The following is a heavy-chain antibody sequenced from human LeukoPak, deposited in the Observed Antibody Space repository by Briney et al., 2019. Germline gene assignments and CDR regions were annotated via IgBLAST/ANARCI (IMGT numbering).Heavy chain of an antibody. V-gene: IGHV4-38-2*02. CDR2: IYYSGST. Sequence: SETLSLTCIVSGYSISSGYYWGWIRQPPGKGLEWVGYIYYSGSTYYNPSLKSRLTISVDTSKNQFSLKLSSLTAADTAVYYCARGGLELYYYYMDVWGKGTTVTVSS. CDR1: GYSISSGYY. CDR3: ARGGLELYYYYMDV. D-gene: IGHD1-7*01. J-gene: IGHJ6*03.